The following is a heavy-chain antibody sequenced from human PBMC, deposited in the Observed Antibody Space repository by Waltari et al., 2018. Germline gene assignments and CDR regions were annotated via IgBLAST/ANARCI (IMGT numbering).Heavy chain of an antibody. D-gene: IGHD3-9*01. CDR1: HGSIRGYY. V-gene: IGHV4-4*07. CDR2: TSPTGGS. CDR3: ARHWNHDILADSFDL. Sequence: QVQLPETGPGLVQPSETLSLTCTVSHGSIRGYYWTGIRQPAGKGLEWIGFTSPTGGSDYNPSLKSRVTMSSDTSKNQVFLHLNSVTAADTAVYYCARHWNHDILADSFDLWGQGTRVTISS. J-gene: IGHJ4*02.